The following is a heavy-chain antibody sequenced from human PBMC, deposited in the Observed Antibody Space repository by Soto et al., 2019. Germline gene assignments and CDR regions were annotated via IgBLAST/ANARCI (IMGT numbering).Heavy chain of an antibody. D-gene: IGHD6-19*01. V-gene: IGHV4-59*03. CDR2: IYYRWST. J-gene: IGHJ5*02. Sequence: QVQLQESGPGLVKPSETLSLTCTVSDDSISGXXXXXXXXXXXXGLEWIAYIYYRWSTNYNPSLKSRVTISIDTSKNQFSRKLSSVTGADPAIYYCAREPAISGWFAAWGQGTPVSVSS. CDR3: AREPAISGWFAA. CDR1: DDSISGXX.